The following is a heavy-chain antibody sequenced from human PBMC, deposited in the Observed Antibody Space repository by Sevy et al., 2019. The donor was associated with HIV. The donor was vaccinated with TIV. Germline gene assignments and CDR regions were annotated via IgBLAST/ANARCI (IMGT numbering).Heavy chain of an antibody. D-gene: IGHD3-22*01. Sequence: SETLSLTCAVSGYSISSGYYWGWIRQPPGKGLEWIGSIYHSGSTYYNPSLKSRVTISVDTSKNQFSLKLSSVTAADTAVYYCAISHDTMIVRGWFDPWGQGTLVTVSS. CDR1: GYSISSGYY. J-gene: IGHJ5*02. V-gene: IGHV4-38-2*01. CDR3: AISHDTMIVRGWFDP. CDR2: IYHSGST.